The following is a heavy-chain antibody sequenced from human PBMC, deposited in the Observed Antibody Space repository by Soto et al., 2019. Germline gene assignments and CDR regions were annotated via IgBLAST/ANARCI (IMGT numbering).Heavy chain of an antibody. V-gene: IGHV1-18*01. Sequence: ASVKVSCKASGYTFTNYGISWVRQAPGQGLEWMGWISAYNGNTKYTQKFQGRVTMTTDTSTSTAYMELRSLRSDDTAVYYCARGVGSGSYYNQYNWFDPWGQGTQVTV. CDR1: GYTFTNYG. CDR2: ISAYNGNT. J-gene: IGHJ5*02. CDR3: ARGVGSGSYYNQYNWFDP. D-gene: IGHD3-10*01.